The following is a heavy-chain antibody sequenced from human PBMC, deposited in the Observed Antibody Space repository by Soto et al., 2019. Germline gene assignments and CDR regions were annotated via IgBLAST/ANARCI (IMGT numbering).Heavy chain of an antibody. CDR2: IIPIFGTA. Sequence: QVQLVQSGAEVKKPGSSVKVSCKASGGTFSSYAIGWVRQAPGQGLEWMGGIIPIFGTANYAQKFQGRVTITADESTSTAYMELSSLRSEDTAVYYCARGGYCTNGVCYPSYYYGMDVWGQGTTVTVSS. CDR3: ARGGYCTNGVCYPSYYYGMDV. D-gene: IGHD2-8*01. CDR1: GGTFSSYA. V-gene: IGHV1-69*01. J-gene: IGHJ6*02.